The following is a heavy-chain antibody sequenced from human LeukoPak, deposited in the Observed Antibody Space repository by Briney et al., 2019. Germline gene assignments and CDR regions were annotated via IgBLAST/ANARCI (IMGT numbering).Heavy chain of an antibody. Sequence: GASVKVSCKVSGYTLTELSIHWVRQPPGKGLEWMGGFDPEGGETIHAQKFQGRVTTTADTSTDTAYMELSSLTSDDTAVYYCMSAFYMDVWGEGTTVTVSS. J-gene: IGHJ6*03. CDR2: FDPEGGET. V-gene: IGHV1-24*01. CDR1: GYTLTELS. CDR3: MSAFYMDV. D-gene: IGHD5/OR15-5a*01.